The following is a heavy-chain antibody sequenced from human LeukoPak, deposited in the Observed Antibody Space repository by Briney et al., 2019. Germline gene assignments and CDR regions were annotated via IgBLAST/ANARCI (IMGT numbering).Heavy chain of an antibody. CDR3: ARVFGRGHFDY. Sequence: GGSLRLSCAASGFTFSSYSMNWVRQAPGKGLEWVSYISSSSSTIYYAESVKGRFTISRDNAKNSLYLQMNSLRAEDTAVYYCARVFGRGHFDYWGQGTLVTVSS. J-gene: IGHJ4*02. D-gene: IGHD3-3*01. CDR1: GFTFSSYS. CDR2: ISSSSSTI. V-gene: IGHV3-48*01.